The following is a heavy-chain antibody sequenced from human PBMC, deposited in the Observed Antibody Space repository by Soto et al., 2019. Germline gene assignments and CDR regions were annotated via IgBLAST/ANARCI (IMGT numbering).Heavy chain of an antibody. V-gene: IGHV3-33*01. CDR3: ARNPIPMVRGVIGAYYYYGMDV. CDR2: IWYDGSNQ. J-gene: IGHJ6*02. CDR1: GFTFSSYG. Sequence: GGSLRLSSAASGFTFSSYGMHWVRQAPGKGLEWVAVIWYDGSNQYYADSVKGRFTISRDNSKNTLYLQMNSLRAEDTAVYYCARNPIPMVRGVIGAYYYYGMDVWGQGTTVTVSS. D-gene: IGHD3-10*01.